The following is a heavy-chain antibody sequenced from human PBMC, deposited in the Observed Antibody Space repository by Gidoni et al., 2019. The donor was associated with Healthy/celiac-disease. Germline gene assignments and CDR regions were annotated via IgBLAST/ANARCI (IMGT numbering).Heavy chain of an antibody. CDR1: GGTFSSYA. D-gene: IGHD4-17*01. Sequence: QVQLVQSGAAVKKHGPSVQVSCKASGGTFSSYAISWVRQAPGQGLEWMGGIIPIFGTANYAQKFQGRVTITADESTSTAYMELSSLRSEDTAVYYCARDYGVRPNWFDPWGQGTLVTVSS. CDR3: ARDYGVRPNWFDP. J-gene: IGHJ5*02. V-gene: IGHV1-69*01. CDR2: IIPIFGTA.